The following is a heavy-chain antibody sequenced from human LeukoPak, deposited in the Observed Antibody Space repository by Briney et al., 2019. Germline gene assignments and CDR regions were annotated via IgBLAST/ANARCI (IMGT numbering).Heavy chain of an antibody. CDR3: ARGYYFFDY. CDR2: INHSGST. V-gene: IGHV4-34*01. CDR1: GGSFSGYY. D-gene: IGHD3-10*01. J-gene: IGHJ4*02. Sequence: PSETLSLTCAVYGGSFSGYYWSWIRQTPGKGLEWIGEINHSGSTNYNPSLKSRVTISVDTSKNQFSLKLSSVTAADTAVYYCARGYYFFDYWGQGTLVTVSS.